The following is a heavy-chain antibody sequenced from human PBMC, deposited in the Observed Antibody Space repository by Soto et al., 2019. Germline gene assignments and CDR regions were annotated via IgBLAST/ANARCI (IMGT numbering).Heavy chain of an antibody. D-gene: IGHD3-9*01. J-gene: IGHJ4*02. CDR1: GGSLSIIGYN. CDR3: GRLEGLATISYYFDY. Sequence: LHRKESGPGLLKPSGTLSLPGTVPGGSLSIIGYNWAGFRQPPGKGLGWIGSVYYSGSTYYNPSLESRVTISVDKSKNQFSLKLMSLSAADTAVYYCGRLEGLATISYYFDYWGQGALVTVSS. CDR2: VYYSGST. V-gene: IGHV4-39*01.